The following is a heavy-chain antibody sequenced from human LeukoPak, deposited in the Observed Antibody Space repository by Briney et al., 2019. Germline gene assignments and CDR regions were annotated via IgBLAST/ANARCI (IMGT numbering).Heavy chain of an antibody. J-gene: IGHJ6*03. D-gene: IGHD2-15*01. CDR2: INPNSGGT. CDR1: GYTFTGYY. V-gene: IGHV1-2*02. CDR3: ARXRGVXYCSGGSCSHYYYYMDV. Sequence: ASVKVSCKASGYTFTGYYMHWVRQAPGQGLEWMGWINPNSGGTNYAQKFQGRVTMTRDTSISTAYMELSRLRSDDTAVYYCARXRGVXYCSGGSCSHYYYYMDVWGKGTTVTISS.